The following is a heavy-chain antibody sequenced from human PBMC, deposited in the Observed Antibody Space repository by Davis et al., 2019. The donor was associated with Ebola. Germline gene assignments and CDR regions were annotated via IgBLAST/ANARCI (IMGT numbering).Heavy chain of an antibody. Sequence: ASVKVSCKVSGYTLTDLAMHWVRQAPGKGLEWIGSFDPEDGETMYAQKFQGRVIMTEDTSTDTAYMELKSLRSGDTAVYYCARGTSLRYYDILTGYAHYFDYWGQGTLVTVSS. V-gene: IGHV1-24*01. CDR2: FDPEDGET. J-gene: IGHJ4*02. CDR3: ARGTSLRYYDILTGYAHYFDY. CDR1: GYTLTDLA. D-gene: IGHD3-9*01.